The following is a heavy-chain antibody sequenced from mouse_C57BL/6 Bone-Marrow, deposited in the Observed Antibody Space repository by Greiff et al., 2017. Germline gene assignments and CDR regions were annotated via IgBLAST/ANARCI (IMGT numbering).Heavy chain of an antibody. D-gene: IGHD2-4*01. CDR1: GYTFTEYT. CDR3: ARHGYDYGAWFAY. CDR2: FYPGIGSI. J-gene: IGHJ3*01. Sequence: QVQLQQSGAELVKPGASVKLSCKASGYTFTEYTIHWVKQRSGQGLEWIGWFYPGIGSIKYNEKFKDKATLTADKSSSPVYMELSRLTSEDSAVYFCARHGYDYGAWFAYWGQGTLVTVSA. V-gene: IGHV1-62-2*01.